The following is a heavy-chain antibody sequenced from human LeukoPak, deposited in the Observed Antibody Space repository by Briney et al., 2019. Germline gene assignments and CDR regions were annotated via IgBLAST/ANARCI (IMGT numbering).Heavy chain of an antibody. CDR2: INPNSGDT. CDR3: ARNMVATNDAFDI. D-gene: IGHD5-24*01. CDR1: GYTFIDYY. Sequence: GASVKVSCKASGYTFIDYYMHWVRQAPGQGLEWMGWINPNSGDTDYAQKFQGRVTMTRDTSISTAYMELSRLRSDDTAVYYCARNMVATNDAFDIWGQGTMVTVSS. J-gene: IGHJ3*02. V-gene: IGHV1-2*02.